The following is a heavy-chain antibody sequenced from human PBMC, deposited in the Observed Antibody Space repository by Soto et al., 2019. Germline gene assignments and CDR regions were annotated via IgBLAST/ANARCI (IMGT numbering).Heavy chain of an antibody. CDR2: IWYDGSNK. CDR1: GFTFSSYG. J-gene: IGHJ6*02. V-gene: IGHV3-33*01. D-gene: IGHD3-10*01. CDR3: ARDYYGSGSSPLGMDV. Sequence: GGSLRLSCAASGFTFSSYGMHWVRQAPGKGLEWVAVIWYDGSNKYYADSVKGRFTISRDNSKNTLYLQMNSLRAEDTAVYYCARDYYGSGSSPLGMDVWVQGTKVTV.